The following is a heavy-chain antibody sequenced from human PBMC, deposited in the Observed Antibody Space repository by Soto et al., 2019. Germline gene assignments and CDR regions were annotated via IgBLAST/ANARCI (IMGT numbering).Heavy chain of an antibody. D-gene: IGHD6-6*01. Sequence: SETLSLTCAGCGGSFSGYYWSWIRQPPGKGLEWIGEINHSGSTNYNPSLKSRVTISVDTSKNQFSLKLSSVTASDTAVYYCARGRRYSSSSARFDPWGQGTLVTVSS. CDR2: INHSGST. V-gene: IGHV4-34*01. J-gene: IGHJ5*02. CDR1: GGSFSGYY. CDR3: ARGRRYSSSSARFDP.